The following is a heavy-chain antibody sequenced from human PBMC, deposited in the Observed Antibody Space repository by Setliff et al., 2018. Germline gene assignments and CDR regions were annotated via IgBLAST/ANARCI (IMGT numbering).Heavy chain of an antibody. CDR1: GYTLTNYY. Sequence: ASVKVSCKASGYTLTNYYMHWVRQAPGQGLEWMGIINPSGGLTRYAQKFQGRVTMTRDTSTSTVYMEVSSLRSEDTAVYYCARDRVWGTLDAFDIWGQGTMVTVSS. V-gene: IGHV1-46*01. J-gene: IGHJ3*02. CDR2: INPSGGLT. D-gene: IGHD3-16*01. CDR3: ARDRVWGTLDAFDI.